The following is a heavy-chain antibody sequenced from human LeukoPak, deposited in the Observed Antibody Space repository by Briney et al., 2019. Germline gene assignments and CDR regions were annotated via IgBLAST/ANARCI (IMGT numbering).Heavy chain of an antibody. Sequence: SDTLSLTCTVSGYSISSGYYWGWIRQPPGKGLEWIGSIYHSGSTYYNPSLKSRVTISVDTSKNQFSLKLSSVTAADTAVYYCARRTPPYSSSWTQYNYWGQGTLVTVSS. CDR3: ARRTPPYSSSWTQYNY. V-gene: IGHV4-38-2*02. CDR1: GYSISSGYY. J-gene: IGHJ4*02. CDR2: IYHSGST. D-gene: IGHD6-13*01.